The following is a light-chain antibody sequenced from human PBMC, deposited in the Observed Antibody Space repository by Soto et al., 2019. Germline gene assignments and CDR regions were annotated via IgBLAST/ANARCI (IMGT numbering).Light chain of an antibody. CDR3: QQYGSQWT. V-gene: IGKV3-20*01. CDR1: QSVSSSY. Sequence: GEGVTLSCMASQSVSSSYLTWHQQKPGQAPRLRIYGASTRATSIPARLSGSGSGTDFTLTISRMEHEDFAVYYCQQYGSQWTFGQGTKVDIK. J-gene: IGKJ1*01. CDR2: GAS.